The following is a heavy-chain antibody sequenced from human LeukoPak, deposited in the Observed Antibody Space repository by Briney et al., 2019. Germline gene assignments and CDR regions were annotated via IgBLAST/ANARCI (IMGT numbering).Heavy chain of an antibody. D-gene: IGHD3-16*02. V-gene: IGHV4-59*12. Sequence: PSETLSLTCTVSGGSISSYYWSWIRQPPGKGLEWIGYIYYSGSTYYNPSLKSRVTISVDTSKNQFSLKLSSVTAADAAVYHCASCYDNAWGSYRCPFDYWGQGTLVTVSS. CDR2: IYYSGST. CDR3: ASCYDNAWGSYRCPFDY. J-gene: IGHJ4*02. CDR1: GGSISSYY.